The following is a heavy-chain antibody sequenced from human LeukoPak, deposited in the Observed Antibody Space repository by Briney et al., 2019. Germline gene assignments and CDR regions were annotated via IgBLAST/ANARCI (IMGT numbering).Heavy chain of an antibody. CDR3: AKDRRGYGFFYFDY. Sequence: PGGSLRLSCAASGFTFDDYAMHWVRQAPGKGLEWVSVISWNSGSIGYADSVKGRFTISRDNAKNSLYLQMNSLRAEDTALYYCAKDRRGYGFFYFDYWGQGTLVTVSS. V-gene: IGHV3-9*01. CDR2: ISWNSGSI. CDR1: GFTFDDYA. D-gene: IGHD4-17*01. J-gene: IGHJ4*02.